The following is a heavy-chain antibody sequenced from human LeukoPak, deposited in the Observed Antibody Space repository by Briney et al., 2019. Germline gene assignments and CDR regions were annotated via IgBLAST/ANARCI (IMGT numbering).Heavy chain of an antibody. CDR1: GGSISGYY. J-gene: IGHJ3*02. V-gene: IGHV4-59*01. D-gene: IGHD6-13*01. CDR3: ARDGGIADDAFDI. CDR2: IYYSGST. Sequence: PSETLSLTCTVSGGSISGYYWSWIRQPPGKGLEWIGHIYYSGSTNYNPSLKSRVTISVDTSKNQFSLKLSSVTAADTAVYYCARDGGIADDAFDIWGQGTMATVSS.